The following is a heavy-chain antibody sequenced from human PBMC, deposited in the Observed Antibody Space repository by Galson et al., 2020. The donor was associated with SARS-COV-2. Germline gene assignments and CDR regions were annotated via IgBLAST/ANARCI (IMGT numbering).Heavy chain of an antibody. CDR1: GYTLTELS. V-gene: IGHV1-24*01. D-gene: IGHD3-16*01. Sequence: GESLKISCKVSGYTLTELSMHWVRQAPGKGLEWMGGFDPEDGETIYAQKFQGRVTMTEDTSTDTAYMELSSLRSEDTAVYYCATSTPLRIITPYWFDPWGQGTLVTVSS. CDR2: FDPEDGET. J-gene: IGHJ5*02. CDR3: ATSTPLRIITPYWFDP.